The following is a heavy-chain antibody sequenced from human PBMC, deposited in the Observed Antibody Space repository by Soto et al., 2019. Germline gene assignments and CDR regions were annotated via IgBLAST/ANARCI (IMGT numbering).Heavy chain of an antibody. D-gene: IGHD6-19*01. CDR2: ISSSSSTI. V-gene: IGHV3-48*01. CDR1: GFTFSSYS. Sequence: EVQLVESGGGLVQPGGSLRLSCAASGFTFSSYSMNWVRQAPGKGLEWVSYISSSSSTIYYADSVKGRFTISRDNAKNSLYPQMNSLRAEDTAVYYCARPVAGIIDYWGQGTLVTVSS. J-gene: IGHJ4*02. CDR3: ARPVAGIIDY.